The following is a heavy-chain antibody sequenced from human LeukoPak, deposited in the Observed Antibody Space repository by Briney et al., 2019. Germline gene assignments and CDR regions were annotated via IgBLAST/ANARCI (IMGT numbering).Heavy chain of an antibody. CDR2: IWYDGSNK. CDR3: ARDNSQRLSFDY. Sequence: GRSLRLSCAASGFTFSSYGMHWVRQAPGKGLEWVAVIWYDGSNKYYADSVKGRFTISRDNSKNTLYLQMNSLRAEDTAVYYCARDNSQRLSFDYWGQGTLVTVSS. J-gene: IGHJ4*02. CDR1: GFTFSSYG. V-gene: IGHV3-33*01. D-gene: IGHD5-18*01.